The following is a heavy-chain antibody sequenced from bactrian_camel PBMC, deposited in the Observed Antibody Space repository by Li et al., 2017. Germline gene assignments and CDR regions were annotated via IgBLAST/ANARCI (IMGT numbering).Heavy chain of an antibody. CDR1: VSTTRLLC. CDR3: AATQTAMDYVLPSCPTGLWGY. J-gene: IGHJ6*01. Sequence: HVQLVESGGGSVQNGGSLKLSCGASVSTTRLLCMAWFRQAPGNECEMVSSIKSVGKLYYAESVKGRFAISRDNAKNTLYLQMNGLKPEDTAVYYCAATQTAMDYVLPSCPTGLWGYWGQGTQVTVS. CDR2: IKSVGKL. V-gene: IGHV3S53*01. D-gene: IGHD3*01.